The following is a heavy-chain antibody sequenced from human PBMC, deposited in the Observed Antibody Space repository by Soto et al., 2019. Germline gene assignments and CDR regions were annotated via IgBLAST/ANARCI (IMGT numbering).Heavy chain of an antibody. CDR2: VSGSGGGT. Sequence: GGSLRLSCAASGFTFNTSGMTWVRQAPGKGLDWVSTVSGSGGGTYYADSVKGRFTISRVNSKNTMYLQMSNLRAEDTAVYFCARIGPYCGGDCYPDFDFWGLGTPVTVSS. D-gene: IGHD2-21*02. V-gene: IGHV3-23*01. CDR1: GFTFNTSG. J-gene: IGHJ4*02. CDR3: ARIGPYCGGDCYPDFDF.